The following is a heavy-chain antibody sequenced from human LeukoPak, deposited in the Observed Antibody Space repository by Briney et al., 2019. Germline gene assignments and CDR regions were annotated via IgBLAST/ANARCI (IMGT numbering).Heavy chain of an antibody. Sequence: PGGSLRLSCAASGFTFSSYEINWVRQAPGKGLEWVSYISASGRTIYYADSVKGRFTISRDNAKSSLYLQMNSLRAEDTAVYYCARGSLTGEYGMDVWGQGTTVTVSS. D-gene: IGHD1-20*01. CDR3: ARGSLTGEYGMDV. CDR2: ISASGRTI. V-gene: IGHV3-48*03. CDR1: GFTFSSYE. J-gene: IGHJ6*02.